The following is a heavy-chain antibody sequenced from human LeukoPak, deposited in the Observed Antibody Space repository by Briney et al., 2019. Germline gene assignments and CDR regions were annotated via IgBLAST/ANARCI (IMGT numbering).Heavy chain of an antibody. CDR2: IKQDGSEK. CDR1: GFTFSSYW. CDR3: ARDLMTTVTTIDY. V-gene: IGHV3-7*01. J-gene: IGHJ4*02. Sequence: PGGSLRLSCAASGFTFSSYWMSWVRQAPGKGLEWVANIKQDGSEKYYVDSVKGRFTISRDNAKNSLYLQMNSLRAEDTALYYCARDLMTTVTTIDYWGQGTLVAVSS. D-gene: IGHD4-17*01.